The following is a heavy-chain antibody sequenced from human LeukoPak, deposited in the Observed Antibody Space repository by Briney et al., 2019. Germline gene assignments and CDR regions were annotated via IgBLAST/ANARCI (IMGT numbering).Heavy chain of an antibody. CDR3: AKLGDILTGYPYYFDC. Sequence: GGSLRLSCAASGFTFSSYAMHWVRQAPGKGLEWVAVISYDGSNKYYADSVKGRFTISRDNSKNTLYLQMNSLRAEDTAVYYCAKLGDILTGYPYYFDCWGQGTLVTVSS. J-gene: IGHJ4*02. D-gene: IGHD3-9*01. CDR1: GFTFSSYA. CDR2: ISYDGSNK. V-gene: IGHV3-30*04.